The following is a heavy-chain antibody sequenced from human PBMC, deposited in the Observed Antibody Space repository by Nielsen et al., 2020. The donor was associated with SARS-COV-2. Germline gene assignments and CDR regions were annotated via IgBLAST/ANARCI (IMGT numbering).Heavy chain of an antibody. Sequence: GESLKISCAASGFTVSSYGMHWVRQAPGKGLEWVAVIWYDGSNKYYADSVKGRFTISRDNSKNTLYLQMNSLRAEDTAVYYCARVNSRRFDYWGQGTLVTVSS. CDR3: ARVNSRRFDY. CDR2: IWYDGSNK. V-gene: IGHV3-33*08. J-gene: IGHJ4*02. CDR1: GFTVSSYG. D-gene: IGHD6-13*01.